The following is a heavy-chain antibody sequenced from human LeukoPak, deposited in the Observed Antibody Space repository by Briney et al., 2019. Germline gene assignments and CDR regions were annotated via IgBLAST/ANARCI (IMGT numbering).Heavy chain of an antibody. D-gene: IGHD3-22*01. CDR1: GGSLSSGDYY. V-gene: IGHV4-30-4*08. Sequence: SETLSLTCTVSGGSLSSGDYYWSWIRQPPGKGLEWIGYIYYSGSSYYNPSLKSRVTISVDTSKNQFSLKLSSVTAADTAVYYCARTTYYYDSSGYFTFDYWGQGTLVTVSS. CDR3: ARTTYYYDSSGYFTFDY. J-gene: IGHJ4*02. CDR2: IYYSGSS.